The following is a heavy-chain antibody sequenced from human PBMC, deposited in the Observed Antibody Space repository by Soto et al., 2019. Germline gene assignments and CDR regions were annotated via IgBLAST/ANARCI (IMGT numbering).Heavy chain of an antibody. V-gene: IGHV3-74*01. CDR2: ISSDGSTT. CDR3: TRVINGRSGLFDY. Sequence: EVQLVEAGGDLVQPGGSLRLSCVASGFTLSSYWMHWVRQAPGKGLVWVSRISSDGSTTNYADSVKGRFTISRDNARNTLFLQVDSLRAEDTALYYCTRVINGRSGLFDYWGQGTLVTVSS. CDR1: GFTLSSYW. D-gene: IGHD2-8*01. J-gene: IGHJ4*02.